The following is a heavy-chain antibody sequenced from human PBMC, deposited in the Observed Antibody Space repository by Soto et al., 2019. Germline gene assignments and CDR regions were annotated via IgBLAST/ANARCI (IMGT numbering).Heavy chain of an antibody. D-gene: IGHD6-13*01. CDR2: FDPEDGET. V-gene: IGHV1-24*01. CDR1: GYTLTELS. CDR3: ATGYSSSWYYTPFDY. J-gene: IGHJ4*02. Sequence: ASVKVSCKVSGYTLTELSMHWVRQAPGKGLEWMGGFDPEDGETIYAQKFQGRVTMTEDTSTDTAYMELSSLRSEDTAVYYCATGYSSSWYYTPFDYWGQGTLVTVSS.